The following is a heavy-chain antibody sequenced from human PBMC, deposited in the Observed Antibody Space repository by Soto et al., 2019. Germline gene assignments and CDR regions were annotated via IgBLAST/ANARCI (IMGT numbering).Heavy chain of an antibody. CDR1: GFIFSSYS. Sequence: EVQLVESGGGLVQPGGSLRLSCAASGFIFSSYSMNWVRQAPGKGPEWVSYISGISGTTIYYADSVKGRVTISRDNAKNSVFLQMNSLRDEDTAVYYCVRGNDYWGQGTLVTVSS. CDR3: VRGNDY. J-gene: IGHJ4*02. V-gene: IGHV3-48*02. CDR2: ISGISGTTI.